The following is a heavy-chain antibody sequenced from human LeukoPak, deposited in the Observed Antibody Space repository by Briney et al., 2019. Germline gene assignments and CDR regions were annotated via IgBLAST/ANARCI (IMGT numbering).Heavy chain of an antibody. J-gene: IGHJ3*02. Sequence: ASVKVSCKASGYTFTSYYMHWVRQAPGQGLEWMGIINPSGGSTSYAQKFQGRVTITTDESTSTAYMELSSLRSEGTAVYYCARERITMIVVVITNAFDIWGQGTMVTVSS. CDR3: ARERITMIVVVITNAFDI. CDR1: GYTFTSYY. V-gene: IGHV1-46*01. CDR2: INPSGGST. D-gene: IGHD3-22*01.